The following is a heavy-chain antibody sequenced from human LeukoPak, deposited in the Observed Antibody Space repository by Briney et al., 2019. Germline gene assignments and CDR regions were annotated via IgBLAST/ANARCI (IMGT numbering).Heavy chain of an antibody. J-gene: IGHJ4*02. Sequence: GSLRLSCAASGFTFSSYAMHWVRQPPGKGLEWIGTIYHDGNTDYNPSLKSRVTISVDKAKNQLALKLTSVTAADTAVYYCVRDPHVENYFGTNTGLRDFWGQGTLVTVSS. CDR1: GFTFSSYAM. V-gene: IGHV4-4*02. CDR2: IYHDGNT. D-gene: IGHD1-14*01. CDR3: VRDPHVENYFGTNTGLRDF.